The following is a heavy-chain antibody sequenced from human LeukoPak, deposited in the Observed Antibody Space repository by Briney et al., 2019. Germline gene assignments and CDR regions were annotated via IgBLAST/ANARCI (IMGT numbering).Heavy chain of an antibody. CDR2: INPNSGGT. Sequence: ASVKVSCKASGDTFTGYYMHWVRQAPGQGLEWMGWINPNSGGTNYAQKFQGRVTMTRDTSISTAYMELSRLRSDDTAVYYCARNPGAPRGYSGPKRAFDIWGQGTMVTVSS. CDR1: GDTFTGYY. CDR3: ARNPGAPRGYSGPKRAFDI. D-gene: IGHD5-18*01. J-gene: IGHJ3*02. V-gene: IGHV1-2*02.